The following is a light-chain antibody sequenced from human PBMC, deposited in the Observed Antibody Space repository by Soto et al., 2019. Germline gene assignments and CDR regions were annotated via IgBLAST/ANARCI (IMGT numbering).Light chain of an antibody. Sequence: QSALTQPRSVSGSPGQTVTISCTGTSSDVGGYNYVSWYQQHPGKAPKLMIYDDINRPSGVPDRFSGSKSCNTASLTITGRQTADEADDYSCSYASTCNSFKVFGTGTKLTVL. V-gene: IGLV2-11*01. CDR2: DDI. CDR3: CSYASTCNSFKV. J-gene: IGLJ1*01. CDR1: SSDVGGYNY.